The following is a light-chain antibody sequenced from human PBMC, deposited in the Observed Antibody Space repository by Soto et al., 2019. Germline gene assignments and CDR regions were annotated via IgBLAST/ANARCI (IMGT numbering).Light chain of an antibody. CDR2: ADT. CDR1: NSNIGAGYP. CDR3: QSYDSNLIGLI. J-gene: IGLJ2*01. V-gene: IGLV1-40*01. Sequence: QSVLTQPPSVTGAPGQRVTISCTGSNSNIGAGYPVHWYQQFPGAAPKLLIYADTHRPSGVPDRFSGSKSVTSASLAITGLQAEDEADFYCQSYDSNLIGLIFGGGTKLTVL.